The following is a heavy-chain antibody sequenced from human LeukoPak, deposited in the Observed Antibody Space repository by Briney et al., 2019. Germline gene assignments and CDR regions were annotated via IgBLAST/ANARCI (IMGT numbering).Heavy chain of an antibody. CDR3: ARAIAVAGEDDY. J-gene: IGHJ4*02. V-gene: IGHV3-21*01. D-gene: IGHD6-19*01. CDR2: IGSSSSNHI. CDR1: GFTFSNYN. Sequence: GGSLRLSCAASGFTFSNYNMNWVRQAPGQRLEWVSSIGSSSSNHIYYDDSVKGRFTISRDNAKNLMFLQMNSLRGDDTAVYYCARAIAVAGEDDYWGQGTLVTVSS.